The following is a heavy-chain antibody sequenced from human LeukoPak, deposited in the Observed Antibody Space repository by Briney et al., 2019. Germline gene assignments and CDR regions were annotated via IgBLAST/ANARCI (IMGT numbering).Heavy chain of an antibody. CDR2: IYYSGST. CDR1: GGSISSSSYY. CDR3: ARPFVEVWGGYRYGWFDP. V-gene: IGHV4-39*01. D-gene: IGHD3-16*02. Sequence: SETLSLTCTVSGGSISSSSYYWGWIRQPPGKGLEWTGSIYYSGSTYYNPSLKSRVTISVDTSKNQFSLKLSSVTAADTAVYYCARPFVEVWGGYRYGWFDPWGQGTLVTVSS. J-gene: IGHJ5*02.